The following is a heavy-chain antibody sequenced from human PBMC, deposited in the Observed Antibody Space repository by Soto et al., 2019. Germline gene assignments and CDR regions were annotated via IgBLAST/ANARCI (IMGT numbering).Heavy chain of an antibody. CDR1: GFTFSSYS. D-gene: IGHD6-13*01. J-gene: IGHJ5*02. CDR2: ISSSSSYI. V-gene: IGHV3-21*04. Sequence: LRLSCAASGFTFSSYSMNWVRQAPGKGLEWVSSISSSSSYIYYADSVKGRFTISRDNAKNSLYLQMNSLRAEDTAVYYCARGRIAAAGTVWFDPWGQGTLVTVSS. CDR3: ARGRIAAAGTVWFDP.